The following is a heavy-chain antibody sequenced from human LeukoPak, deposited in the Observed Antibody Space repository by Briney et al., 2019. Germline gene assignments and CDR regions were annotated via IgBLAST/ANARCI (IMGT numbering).Heavy chain of an antibody. D-gene: IGHD6-13*01. Sequence: GGSLRLSCAASGFTFSTYAMSWVRQAPGKGLEWVSAISGSGAGTYYADSVRGRFTISRDNSKNTLYLQMNSLRAEDTAVYYCARHELGYYYYTDVWGKGTTVTVSS. CDR2: ISGSGAGT. V-gene: IGHV3-23*01. J-gene: IGHJ6*03. CDR1: GFTFSTYA. CDR3: ARHELGYYYYTDV.